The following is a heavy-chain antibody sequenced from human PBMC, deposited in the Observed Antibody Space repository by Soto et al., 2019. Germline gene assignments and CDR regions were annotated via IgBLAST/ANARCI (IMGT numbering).Heavy chain of an antibody. Sequence: VQLVESGGGVVQPGRSLRLSCAASGFTFSSYGMHWVRQAPGKGLEWVSAISGSGGSTYYADSVKGRFTISRDNSKNTLYLQMNSLRAEDTAVYYCAKDEYCGGDCYESLPFDYWGQGTLVTVSS. J-gene: IGHJ4*02. D-gene: IGHD2-21*02. V-gene: IGHV3-23*04. CDR1: GFTFSSYG. CDR3: AKDEYCGGDCYESLPFDY. CDR2: ISGSGGST.